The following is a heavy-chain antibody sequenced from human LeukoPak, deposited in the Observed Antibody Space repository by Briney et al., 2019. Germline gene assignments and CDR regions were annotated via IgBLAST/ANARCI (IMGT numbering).Heavy chain of an antibody. CDR1: GGSFSGYY. CDR2: INHSGST. V-gene: IGHV4-34*01. D-gene: IGHD5-18*01. Sequence: SETLSLTCAVYGGSFSGYYWSWIRQPPGKGLEWIGEINHSGSTNYNPSLKSRVTISVDTSKNQSSLKLSSVTAADTAVYYCANAQRPVDTAMAHPLDYWGQGTLVTVSS. J-gene: IGHJ4*02. CDR3: ANAQRPVDTAMAHPLDY.